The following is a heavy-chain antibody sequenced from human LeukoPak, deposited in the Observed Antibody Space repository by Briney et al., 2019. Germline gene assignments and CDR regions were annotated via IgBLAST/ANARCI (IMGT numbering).Heavy chain of an antibody. Sequence: SETLSLTCTVSGGSISSSSYYWGWIRQPPGKGLEWIGSIYYSGSTYYNPSLKSRVTISVDTSKNQFSLKLSSVTAADTAVYYCARQYYYGSGNYLYWGQGTLVTVSS. D-gene: IGHD3-10*01. CDR3: ARQYYYGSGNYLY. V-gene: IGHV4-39*01. CDR2: IYYSGST. CDR1: GGSISSSSYY. J-gene: IGHJ4*02.